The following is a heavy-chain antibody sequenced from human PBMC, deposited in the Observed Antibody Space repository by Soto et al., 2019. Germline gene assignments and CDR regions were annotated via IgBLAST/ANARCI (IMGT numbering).Heavy chain of an antibody. CDR3: ARGGNWNYVGAFDI. D-gene: IGHD1-7*01. J-gene: IGHJ3*02. V-gene: IGHV1-18*04. Sequence: QVQLVQSGPEVKKPGVSVKLSCKASGYIFTSYTVTWVRQAPGQGLEWMGWVSAYTGETQYAQRFHGTVTMTTNTSTSTAYMEMRSLKSDDTAVYYCARGGNWNYVGAFDIWGQGTMVTVSS. CDR2: VSAYTGET. CDR1: GYIFTSYT.